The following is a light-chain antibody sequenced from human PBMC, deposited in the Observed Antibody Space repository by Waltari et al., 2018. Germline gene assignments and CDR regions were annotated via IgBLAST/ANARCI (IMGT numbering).Light chain of an antibody. J-gene: IGKJ2*01. Sequence: DIVLTQSPATLFLSPGDTATLSCRARPRVGNYLAWYQQKPGQPPRLLIYDASNRATGGPARVRGSGSGTDFTLTISSLEAEDFAVYYCQQRSNWTLHPFGQGARLEIK. V-gene: IGKV3-11*01. CDR3: QQRSNWTLHP. CDR2: DAS. CDR1: PRVGNY.